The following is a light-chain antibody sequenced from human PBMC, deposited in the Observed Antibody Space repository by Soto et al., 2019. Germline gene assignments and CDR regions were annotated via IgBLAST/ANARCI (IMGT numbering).Light chain of an antibody. CDR3: QTWGTGIWGV. CDR2: LNSDGSH. CDR1: SGHSSYA. V-gene: IGLV4-69*01. Sequence: QPVLTQSPSASASLGASVKLTCTLSSGHSSYAIAWHQQQPEKGPRYLMKLNSDGSHSKGDGIPDRFSGSSSGAERYLTISSLQSEDEADYYCQTWGTGIWGVFGGGTKLTVL. J-gene: IGLJ2*01.